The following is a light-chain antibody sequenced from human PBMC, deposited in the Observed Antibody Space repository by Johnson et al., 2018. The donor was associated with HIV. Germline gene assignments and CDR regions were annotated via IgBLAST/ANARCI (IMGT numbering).Light chain of an antibody. CDR2: DNN. CDR3: ETWDSSLSGYYV. CDR1: SSNIGNNY. Sequence: QSVLTQPPSVSAATGQKVTISCSGSSSNIGNNYVSWYQQLPGTAPKLLIYDNNKRPSGIPDRFSGSKSGTSATLGITGLQTGDEADYYCETWDSSLSGYYVFGTGTKLTVL. J-gene: IGLJ1*01. V-gene: IGLV1-51*01.